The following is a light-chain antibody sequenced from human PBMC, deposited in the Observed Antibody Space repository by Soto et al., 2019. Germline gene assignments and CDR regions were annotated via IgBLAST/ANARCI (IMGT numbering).Light chain of an antibody. J-gene: IGKJ5*01. CDR3: HSRA. CDR2: DAC. CDR1: QTISSW. Sequence: IQLTQTPSTLSASLGESLTMPCRDSQTISSWLAWYQQKPWRAPNLLIYDACTLESGVPSRFSGSGSATEFTLTSSRLQPDDLSSCLCHSRAFGQGPRLEI. V-gene: IGKV1-5*01.